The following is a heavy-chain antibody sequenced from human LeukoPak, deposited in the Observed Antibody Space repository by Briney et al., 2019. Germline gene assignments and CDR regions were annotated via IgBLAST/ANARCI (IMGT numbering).Heavy chain of an antibody. J-gene: IGHJ4*02. V-gene: IGHV3-7*01. D-gene: IGHD6-13*01. CDR1: GFTFSSYG. CDR3: ARVGAAEGTLEDY. Sequence: QPGRSLRLSCAASGFTFSSYGMHWVRQPPGKGLEWVANIKHDGSEKYYVDSVKGRFTISRDNAKNSLYLQMSSLRGEDTAVYYCARVGAAEGTLEDYWGQGTLVTVSS. CDR2: IKHDGSEK.